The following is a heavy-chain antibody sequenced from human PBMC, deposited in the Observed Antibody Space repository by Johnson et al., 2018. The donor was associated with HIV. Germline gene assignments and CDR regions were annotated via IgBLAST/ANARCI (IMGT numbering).Heavy chain of an antibody. D-gene: IGHD6-19*01. J-gene: IGHJ3*02. Sequence: VQLVESGGGVVRPGGSLRLSCAASGFTFDDYGMSWVRQAPGKGLEWVSGINWNGGSRDYADSVKGRFTISRYNSKNTLYLQMNSLRAEDTAVYYCAKDRQWGPRDAFDIWGQGTMVTVSS. CDR1: GFTFDDYG. CDR2: INWNGGSR. CDR3: AKDRQWGPRDAFDI. V-gene: IGHV3-20*04.